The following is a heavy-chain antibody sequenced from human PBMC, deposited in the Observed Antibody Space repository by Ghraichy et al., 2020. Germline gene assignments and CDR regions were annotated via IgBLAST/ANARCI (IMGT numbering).Heavy chain of an antibody. CDR1: GFTFSDYY. V-gene: IGHV3-11*01. J-gene: IGHJ6*02. D-gene: IGHD6-13*01. CDR3: ARDRSSSWQRGGEVRYYYYYGMDV. Sequence: WGSLRLSCAASGFTFSDYYMSWIRQAPGKGLEWVSYISSSGSTIYYADSVKGRFTISRDNAKNSLYLQMNSLRAEDTAVYYCARDRSSSWQRGGEVRYYYYYGMDVWGQGTTVTVSS. CDR2: ISSSGSTI.